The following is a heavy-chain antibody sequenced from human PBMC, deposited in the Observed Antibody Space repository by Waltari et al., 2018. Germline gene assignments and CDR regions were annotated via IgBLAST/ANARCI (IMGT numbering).Heavy chain of an antibody. CDR3: ARDRRIAVAGYDY. J-gene: IGHJ4*02. CDR1: GGSFSGYY. V-gene: IGHV4-34*01. D-gene: IGHD6-19*01. Sequence: QVQLQQWGAGLLKPSETLSLTCAVYGGSFSGYYWSWIRQPPGKGLEWIGEINHSVSTNYNPSLKSRVTISVDTSKNQFSLKLSSVTAADTAVYYCARDRRIAVAGYDYWGQGTLVTVSS. CDR2: INHSVST.